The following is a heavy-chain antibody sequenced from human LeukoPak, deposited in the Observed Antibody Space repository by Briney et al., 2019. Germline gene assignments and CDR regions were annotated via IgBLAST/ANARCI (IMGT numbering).Heavy chain of an antibody. CDR3: AREAITNRTVV. J-gene: IGHJ4*02. CDR2: IYYSGST. D-gene: IGHD4-23*01. V-gene: IGHV4-59*01. CDR1: GGSISSYY. Sequence: SETLSLTCTVSGGSISSYYWSWIRQPPGKGLEWIGYIYYSGSTNYNPSLKSRVTISVDTSKNQFSLKLSSVTAADTAVHYCAREAITNRTVVWGQGTLVTVSS.